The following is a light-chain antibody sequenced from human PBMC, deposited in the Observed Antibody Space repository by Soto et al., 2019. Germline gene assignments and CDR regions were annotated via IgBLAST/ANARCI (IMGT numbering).Light chain of an antibody. J-gene: IGLJ3*02. V-gene: IGLV1-40*01. Sequence: QSVLTQPPSVSGAPGQRVTISCAGSSSNIGAGFDVHWYLQLPGAAPKVLIYGNTNRPSGVPDRFSGSKSGTSASLAITGLRAEDEADYFCQSFDSSLRDWVFGGGTKVTVL. CDR1: SSNIGAGFD. CDR3: QSFDSSLRDWV. CDR2: GNT.